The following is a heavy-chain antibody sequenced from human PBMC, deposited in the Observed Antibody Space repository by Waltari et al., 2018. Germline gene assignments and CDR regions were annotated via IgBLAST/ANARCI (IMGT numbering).Heavy chain of an antibody. CDR2: IYYSGTT. Sequence: QVQLQESGPVLVKPSETLSLTCAVSGFSITSGYYWHWIRQPPGKGLEWVGTIYYSGTTYYTPALQSRVSISVDTSKNEFSLTLTSVTAADTAVYYCATATTAHFDFWGQGSLVTVSS. J-gene: IGHJ4*02. D-gene: IGHD4-17*01. V-gene: IGHV4-38-2*01. CDR1: GFSITSGYY. CDR3: ATATTAHFDF.